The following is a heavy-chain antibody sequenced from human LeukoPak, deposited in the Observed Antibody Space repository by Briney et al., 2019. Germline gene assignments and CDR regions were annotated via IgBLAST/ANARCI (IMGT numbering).Heavy chain of an antibody. V-gene: IGHV1-8*01. CDR3: ARYHYDYVWGSYRSYYYYGMDV. J-gene: IGHJ6*02. Sequence: ASVKVSCKASGYTFTSYDINWVRQATGQGLEWMGWMNPNSGNTGYAQKFQGRVTMTRNTSISTAYMELSSLRSEDTAVYYCARYHYDYVWGSYRSYYYYGMDVWGQGTTVTVSS. CDR2: MNPNSGNT. CDR1: GYTFTSYD. D-gene: IGHD3-16*02.